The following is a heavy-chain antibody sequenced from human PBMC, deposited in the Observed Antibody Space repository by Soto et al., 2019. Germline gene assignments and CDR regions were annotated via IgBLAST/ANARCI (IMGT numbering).Heavy chain of an antibody. CDR2: INAGNGNT. D-gene: IGHD3-3*01. CDR3: ARDYDFWRPGVFDP. V-gene: IGHV1-3*01. CDR1: GYTFTSYA. Sequence: ASVKVSCKASGYTFTSYAMHWVRQAPGQRLEWMGWINAGNGNTKYSQKFQGRVTITRDTSASTAYMELSSLRSEDTAVYYCARDYDFWRPGVFDPWGQGTLVTVSS. J-gene: IGHJ5*02.